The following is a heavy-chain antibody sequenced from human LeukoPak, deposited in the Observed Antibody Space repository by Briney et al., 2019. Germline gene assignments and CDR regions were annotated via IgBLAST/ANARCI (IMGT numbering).Heavy chain of an antibody. J-gene: IGHJ6*04. CDR3: ARDEGRYFDWLLAAGGMDV. V-gene: IGHV3-7*03. Sequence: GGSLRLSCAASGFTFSSYWMSWVRQAPGKGLEWVANIKQDGSEKYYVDSVKGRFTISRDNAKNSLYLQKNSLRAEDTAVYYCARDEGRYFDWLLAAGGMDVWGKGTTVTVSS. CDR1: GFTFSSYW. D-gene: IGHD3-9*01. CDR2: IKQDGSEK.